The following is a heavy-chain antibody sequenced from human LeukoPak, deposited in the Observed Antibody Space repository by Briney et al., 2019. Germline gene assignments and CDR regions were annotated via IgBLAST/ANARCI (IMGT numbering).Heavy chain of an antibody. J-gene: IGHJ5*02. D-gene: IGHD3-3*01. Sequence: GASVTVSFKSSGYTFTSYDINWVRQANGQGLEWMGWMNPNSGNTGYAQKFQGRVTMTRNTSISTAYMELSSLRSEDTAVYYCATYSTPYYDFWSGLNGWFDPWGQGTLVTVSS. CDR2: MNPNSGNT. V-gene: IGHV1-8*01. CDR1: GYTFTSYD. CDR3: ATYSTPYYDFWSGLNGWFDP.